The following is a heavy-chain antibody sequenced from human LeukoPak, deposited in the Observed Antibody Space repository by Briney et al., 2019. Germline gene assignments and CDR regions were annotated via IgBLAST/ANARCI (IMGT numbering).Heavy chain of an antibody. Sequence: SETLSLTCTVSGGSISSYYWSWIRQPPGKGLEWIGYTYYSGSTNYNPSLKSRVTISVDTSKNQFSLKLSSVTAADTAVYYCARGDGGLSDYWGQGTLVTVSS. CDR2: TYYSGST. D-gene: IGHD4-23*01. J-gene: IGHJ4*02. V-gene: IGHV4-59*12. CDR3: ARGDGGLSDY. CDR1: GGSISSYY.